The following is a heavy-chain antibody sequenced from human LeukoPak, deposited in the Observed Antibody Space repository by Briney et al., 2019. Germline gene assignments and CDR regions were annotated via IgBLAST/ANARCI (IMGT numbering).Heavy chain of an antibody. J-gene: IGHJ6*02. V-gene: IGHV3-74*01. Sequence: GGSLRLSCAAFGFTFSSYWMHWVRQAPGKGPVWVSRINSDGTSTTYADPVKGRFTISRDSAKNTVYLQMNSLRAEDTAVYYCVRGGGADRPYGLDVWGQGTTVTVSS. CDR1: GFTFSSYW. CDR2: INSDGTST. D-gene: IGHD6-6*01. CDR3: VRGGGADRPYGLDV.